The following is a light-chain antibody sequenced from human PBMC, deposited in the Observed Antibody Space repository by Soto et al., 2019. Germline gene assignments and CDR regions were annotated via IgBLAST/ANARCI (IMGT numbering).Light chain of an antibody. CDR3: QEIYTFPAGP. CDR1: QSISTY. CDR2: DAG. Sequence: DIQMTPSPTSLSSSVGDRVTITCRASQSISTYISWYQQKPGKAPKLLINDAGILQSGVPSRFSGSGSGTDFSLTISSLQPEDFATYYCQEIYTFPAGPLGQGTKVDIK. V-gene: IGKV1-39*01. J-gene: IGKJ1*01.